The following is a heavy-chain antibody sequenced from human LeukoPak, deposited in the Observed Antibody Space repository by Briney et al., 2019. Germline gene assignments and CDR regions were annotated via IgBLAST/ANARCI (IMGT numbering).Heavy chain of an antibody. CDR3: AKDPTIAAADY. CDR1: GFTFSSYG. Sequence: GGSLRLSCAASGFTFSSYGMYWVRQAPGKGLEWVAVISYDGSNKYYADSVKGRFTISRDNSKNTLYLQMNSLRAEDTAVYYCAKDPTIAAADYWGQGTLVTVSS. D-gene: IGHD6-13*01. J-gene: IGHJ4*02. CDR2: ISYDGSNK. V-gene: IGHV3-30*18.